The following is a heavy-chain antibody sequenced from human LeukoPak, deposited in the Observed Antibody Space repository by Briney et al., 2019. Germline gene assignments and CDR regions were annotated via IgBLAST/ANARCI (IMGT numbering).Heavy chain of an antibody. V-gene: IGHV1-18*04. Sequence: ASVKVSCKASGYTFTSYGISWVRQTPGQGLEWMGWISAYNGNTNYAQKLQGRVTMTTDTSTSTAYMELRSLRSDDTAVYYCARDRGKVITMVRGNYGMDVWGKGTTVTVSP. CDR3: ARDRGKVITMVRGNYGMDV. CDR2: ISAYNGNT. J-gene: IGHJ6*04. CDR1: GYTFTSYG. D-gene: IGHD3-10*01.